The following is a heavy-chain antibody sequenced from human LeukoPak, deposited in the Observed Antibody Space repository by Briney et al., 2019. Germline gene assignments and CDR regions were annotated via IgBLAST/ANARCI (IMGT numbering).Heavy chain of an antibody. J-gene: IGHJ4*02. V-gene: IGHV3-48*04. CDR2: ISSSSSTI. CDR3: AYLHSSSWSYFDY. Sequence: GGSLRLSCAASGFTFSSYTMNWVRQAPGKGLEWVSYISSSSSTIYYADSVKGRFTISRDNAKNSLYLQMNSLRAEDTAVYYCAYLHSSSWSYFDYWGQGTLVTVSS. D-gene: IGHD6-13*01. CDR1: GFTFSSYT.